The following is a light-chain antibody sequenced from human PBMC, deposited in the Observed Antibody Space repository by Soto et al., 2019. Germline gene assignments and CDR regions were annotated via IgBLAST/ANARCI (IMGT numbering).Light chain of an antibody. CDR3: SSYTSSSSWV. CDR2: EVS. Sequence: QSALTQPASVSGSPGQSITISCTGTSSDVGGYNYVSWYQQHPGKAPKLMIYEVSNRPSGVSNCFSGSKSGNTASLTISGIQAEDEADYYCSSYTSSSSWVFGGGTKLTVL. CDR1: SSDVGGYNY. V-gene: IGLV2-14*01. J-gene: IGLJ3*02.